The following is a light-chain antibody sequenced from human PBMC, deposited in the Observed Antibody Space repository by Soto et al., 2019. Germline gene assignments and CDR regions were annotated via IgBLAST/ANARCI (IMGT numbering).Light chain of an antibody. V-gene: IGLV2-23*01. CDR2: EGS. CDR1: SSDVGSYNL. CDR3: CSYAGSSNWV. Sequence: QSALTQPASVSGSPGQSITISCTGTSSDVGSYNLVSWYQQHPGKAPKLMIYEGSKRPSGVSNRFSGSKSSNTASLTISGLQAEDEADYYCCSYAGSSNWVFGGGTQLTVL. J-gene: IGLJ3*02.